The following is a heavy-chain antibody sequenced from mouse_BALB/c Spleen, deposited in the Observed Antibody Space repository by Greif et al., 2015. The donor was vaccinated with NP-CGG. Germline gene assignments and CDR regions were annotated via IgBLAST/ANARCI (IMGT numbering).Heavy chain of an antibody. Sequence: VQLQQSGAELAKPGASVKMSCKASGYTFTSYWMHWVKQRPGQGLEWIGYINPSTGYTEYNQKFKDKATLTADKSSSTAYTQLSSLTSEDSAVYYCARRSYYYGSSYGWFAYWGQGTLVTVSA. CDR1: GYTFTSYW. D-gene: IGHD1-1*01. CDR3: ARRSYYYGSSYGWFAY. J-gene: IGHJ3*01. V-gene: IGHV1-7*01. CDR2: INPSTGYT.